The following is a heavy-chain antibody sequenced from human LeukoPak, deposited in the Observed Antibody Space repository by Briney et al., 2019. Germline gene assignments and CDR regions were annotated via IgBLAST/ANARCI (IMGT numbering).Heavy chain of an antibody. CDR3: ARATYGEQPLFES. D-gene: IGHD1-26*01. V-gene: IGHV3-7*01. CDR1: GFTFSAHW. CDR2: IQEDGNAK. J-gene: IGHJ4*02. Sequence: GGSLRLSCAASGFTFSAHWMSWVRQAPGKGLKWVANIQEDGNAKNYVASVEGRFTISRDNAKNSLYLQMNSLRAEDTAMYYCARATYGEQPLFESWGQGTLVTVSS.